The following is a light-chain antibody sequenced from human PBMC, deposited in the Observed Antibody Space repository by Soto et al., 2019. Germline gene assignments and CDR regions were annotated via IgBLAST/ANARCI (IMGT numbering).Light chain of an antibody. J-gene: IGLJ3*02. CDR2: GNS. V-gene: IGLV1-40*01. CDR3: QSYDSSRSGSV. Sequence: SVLTQPPSVSGAPGQRVTISCTGSSSNIGAGYDVHWYQQLPGTAPKLLIYGNSNRPSGVPYRFSGSKSGTSASLAITGLQAEDEADYYYQSYDSSRSGSVFGGGTKLTVL. CDR1: SSNIGAGYD.